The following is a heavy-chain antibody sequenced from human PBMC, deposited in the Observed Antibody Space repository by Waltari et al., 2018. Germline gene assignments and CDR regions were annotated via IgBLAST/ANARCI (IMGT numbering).Heavy chain of an antibody. CDR3: ARETTGVGFDF. Sequence: RLVESGGALVQPGGSLRLSCAASGFTLNSYWMSWVRQAPGKGREWVANINQAGSGKYYVDSVKGRFTISRDNARNSVYLQMNSLRAEDTAVYHCARETTGVGFDFWGQGTMVTVSS. V-gene: IGHV3-7*01. CDR1: GFTLNSYW. CDR2: INQAGSGK. D-gene: IGHD1-1*01. J-gene: IGHJ3*01.